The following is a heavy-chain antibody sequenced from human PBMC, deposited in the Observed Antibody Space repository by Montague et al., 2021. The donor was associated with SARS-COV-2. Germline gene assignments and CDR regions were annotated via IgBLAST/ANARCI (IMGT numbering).Heavy chain of an antibody. CDR3: ARVKVGATIDY. CDR2: INWNGGDT. D-gene: IGHD1-26*01. J-gene: IGHJ4*02. CDR1: GFTFTDYT. V-gene: IGHV3-20*04. Sequence: SRRLSGAASGFTFTDYTMNWVRQVPGKGLEWVSGINWNGGDTGYADSVKGRSTISRDNAKNSLYLQMNSLRDEDTAFYYCARVKVGATIDYWGQGTLVTVSS.